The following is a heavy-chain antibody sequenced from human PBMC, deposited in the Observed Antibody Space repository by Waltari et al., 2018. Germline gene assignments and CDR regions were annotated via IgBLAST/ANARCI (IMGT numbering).Heavy chain of an antibody. V-gene: IGHV1-2*02. CDR1: GYTFTGSY. D-gene: IGHD3-22*01. J-gene: IGHJ4*02. Sequence: QVQLVQSGAEVKKPGASVKVSCKASGYTFTGSYMHWVRPAPGQGLEWMGWINPNSGGTNYAQKFQGRVTMTRDTSISTAYMELSRLRSDDTAVYYCARGGGGITMIVADFDYWGQGTLVTVSS. CDR3: ARGGGGITMIVADFDY. CDR2: INPNSGGT.